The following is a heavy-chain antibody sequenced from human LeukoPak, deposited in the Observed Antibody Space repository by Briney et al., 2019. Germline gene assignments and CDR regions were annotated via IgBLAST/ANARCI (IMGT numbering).Heavy chain of an antibody. CDR3: ARGWISDSFDY. D-gene: IGHD5-12*01. CDR1: GFTFSSYE. J-gene: IGHJ4*02. V-gene: IGHV3-48*03. Sequence: GGSLRLSCAASGFTFSSYEMNWVRQAPGQGLEWVSYISSSGTNIYYPDSVKGRFTISRDNAKNSLYLQMNSLRAEDTAVYYCARGWISDSFDYWGQGTLVTVSS. CDR2: ISSSGTNI.